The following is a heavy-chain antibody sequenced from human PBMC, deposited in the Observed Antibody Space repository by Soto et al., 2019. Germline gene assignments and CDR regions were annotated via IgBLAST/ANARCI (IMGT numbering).Heavy chain of an antibody. J-gene: IGHJ5*02. V-gene: IGHV1-8*02. CDR3: ARMESFGSLNWFDP. CDR2: MNPGSGDT. Sequence: QVQLVQSGAEVKKPGASVKVSCKASGYTFTNNDVSWVRQATGQGLEWMGWMNPGSGDTGYAQKFQGRVTMTRDISIATAYMELNSLTSEDTAIYYSARMESFGSLNWFDPWGQGTLVTVSS. CDR1: GYTFTNND. D-gene: IGHD5-18*01.